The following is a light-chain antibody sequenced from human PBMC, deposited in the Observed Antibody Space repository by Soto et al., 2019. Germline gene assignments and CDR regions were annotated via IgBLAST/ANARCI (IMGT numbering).Light chain of an antibody. J-gene: IGKJ1*01. V-gene: IGKV1-5*03. CDR2: KAS. CDR3: QQYNSYST. CDR1: QSISSW. Sequence: DIQMTQSPSTLSASVGDRVTITCRASQSISSWLAWYQQKPGKAPKLLIYKASSLESGVQSRFSGSGSGTEFTLTISSLQPDDFATYYCQQYNSYSTCGQGTKVDIK.